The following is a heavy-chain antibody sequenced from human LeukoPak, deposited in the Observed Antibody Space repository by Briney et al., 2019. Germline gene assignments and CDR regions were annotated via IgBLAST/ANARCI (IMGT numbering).Heavy chain of an antibody. CDR2: ISGSGGST. CDR1: GFTFSSYA. D-gene: IGHD3-22*01. V-gene: IGHV3-23*01. J-gene: IGHJ4*02. CDR3: AKTPGGYYFYFDY. Sequence: QAGGSLRLSCAASGFTFSSYAMSWVRQAPGKGLEWVSAISGSGGSTYYADSVKGRFTISRDNSKNTLYLQMNSLRAEDTAVYYCAKTPGGYYFYFDYWGQGTLATVSS.